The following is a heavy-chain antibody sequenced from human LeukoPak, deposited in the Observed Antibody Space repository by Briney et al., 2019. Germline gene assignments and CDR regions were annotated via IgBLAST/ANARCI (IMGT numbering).Heavy chain of an antibody. V-gene: IGHV1-18*04. Sequence: ASVKVSCKASGYTSTSYGISWVRQAPGQGLEWMGWISAYNGNTNYAQKLQGRVTMTTDTSTSTAYMELRSLRSDDTAVYYCARGPELERYFDWLPKPYYFDYWGQGTLVTVSS. J-gene: IGHJ4*02. CDR1: GYTSTSYG. D-gene: IGHD3-9*01. CDR2: ISAYNGNT. CDR3: ARGPELERYFDWLPKPYYFDY.